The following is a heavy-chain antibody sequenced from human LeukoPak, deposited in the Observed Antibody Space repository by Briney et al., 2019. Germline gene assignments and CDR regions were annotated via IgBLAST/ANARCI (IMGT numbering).Heavy chain of an antibody. CDR2: IYYSGST. V-gene: IGHV4-39*01. CDR1: GGSISSSSYY. D-gene: IGHD1-26*01. Sequence: SETLSLTCTVSGGSISSSSYYWGWIRQPPGKGLEWIGSIYYSGSTYYNPSLKRRVTISVDTSKNQFSLKLSSVTAADTAVYYCASLEVGATADWGQGTLVTVSS. CDR3: ASLEVGATAD. J-gene: IGHJ4*02.